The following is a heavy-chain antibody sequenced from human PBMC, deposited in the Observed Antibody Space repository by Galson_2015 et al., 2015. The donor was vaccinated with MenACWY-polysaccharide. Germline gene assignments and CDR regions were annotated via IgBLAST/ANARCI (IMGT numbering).Heavy chain of an antibody. CDR3: ARKFDY. Sequence: SEPLSLTCVVSGASISRSDWWTWVRQPPGKGLEWIGEISHRGTTNYNPSLKSRVTISVDKSKNQFSLKLNSVTAADTAVYYCARKFDYWGQGSLVTVPS. V-gene: IGHV4-4*02. CDR1: GASISRSDW. J-gene: IGHJ4*02. CDR2: ISHRGTT.